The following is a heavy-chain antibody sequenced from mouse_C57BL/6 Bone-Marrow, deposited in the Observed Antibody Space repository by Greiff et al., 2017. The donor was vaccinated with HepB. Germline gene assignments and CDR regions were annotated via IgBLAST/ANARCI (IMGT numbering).Heavy chain of an antibody. CDR2: ISSGGDYI. V-gene: IGHV5-9-1*02. J-gene: IGHJ2*01. CDR3: TRDPWGYYFDY. D-gene: IGHD4-1*01. Sequence: EVKLMESGEGLVKPGGSLKLSCAASGFTFSSYAMSWVRQTPEKRLEWVAYISSGGDYIYYADTVKGRFTISRDNARNTLYLQMSSLKSEDTAMYDCTRDPWGYYFDYWGQGTTLTVSS. CDR1: GFTFSSYA.